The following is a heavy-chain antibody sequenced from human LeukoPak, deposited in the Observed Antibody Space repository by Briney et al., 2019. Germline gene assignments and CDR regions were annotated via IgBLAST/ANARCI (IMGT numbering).Heavy chain of an antibody. Sequence: PGGSLRLSCAASGFTFSAYGIHWVRQAPGKGLEWVALIRPDGSDTYYADSVKGRFTISRDNSRSTLYLQMNTLGAEDRAVYYCARDVEYCSNGRCYFDSWGQGTLVTVSS. CDR2: IRPDGSDT. J-gene: IGHJ4*02. CDR3: ARDVEYCSNGRCYFDS. V-gene: IGHV3-33*01. CDR1: GFTFSAYG. D-gene: IGHD2-8*01.